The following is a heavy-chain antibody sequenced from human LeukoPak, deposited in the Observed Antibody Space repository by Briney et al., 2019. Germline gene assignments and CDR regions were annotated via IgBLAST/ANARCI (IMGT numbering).Heavy chain of an antibody. CDR2: ILKDGSDK. J-gene: IGHJ4*02. CDR3: ARDYWWNYDY. D-gene: IGHD1-7*01. Sequence: GGSLRLSCAASGFTFSDSAMHWVRPAPGKGLEWVALILKDGSDKYYPGSVRGRFTISRDNSKNTIYLQMDSLRAEDTAIYYCARDYWWNYDYWGQGTLVTVSS. V-gene: IGHV3-30-3*01. CDR1: GFTFSDSA.